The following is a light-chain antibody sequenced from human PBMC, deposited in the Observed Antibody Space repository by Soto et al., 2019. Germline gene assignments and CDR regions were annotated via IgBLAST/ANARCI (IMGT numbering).Light chain of an antibody. CDR2: DAS. J-gene: IGKJ1*01. Sequence: DIQMTQSPSSLSASVGDNVTITCRASQSISTWLAWYQQKPGKXPXXLIYDASTLESGVPSRFSGSGSGTEFPLTLSSLQPDDFATYYCQQYKSIRTFAQGTKVDIK. CDR3: QQYKSIRT. V-gene: IGKV1-5*01. CDR1: QSISTW.